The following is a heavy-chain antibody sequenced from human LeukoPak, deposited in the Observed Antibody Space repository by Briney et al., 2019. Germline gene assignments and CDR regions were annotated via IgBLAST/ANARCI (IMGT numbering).Heavy chain of an antibody. V-gene: IGHV1-2*06. CDR2: INPNSGGT. CDR1: GYTFTGYY. J-gene: IGHJ4*02. D-gene: IGHD5-18*01. Sequence: ASVKVSCKASGYTFTGYYMHWVRQAPGQGLEWMGRINPNSGGTNYAQKFQGRVTMTRDTSISTAYMELSRLRSDDTAVYYCAKQIKQLWLPFDYWGQGTLVTVSS. CDR3: AKQIKQLWLPFDY.